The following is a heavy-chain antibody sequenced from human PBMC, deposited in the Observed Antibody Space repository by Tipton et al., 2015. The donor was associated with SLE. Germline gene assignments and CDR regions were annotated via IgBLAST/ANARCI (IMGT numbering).Heavy chain of an antibody. CDR3: TTVGYGDYFYYYGMDV. D-gene: IGHD4-17*01. CDR2: IKSKTDGGTT. J-gene: IGHJ6*02. V-gene: IGHV3-15*01. Sequence: LRLSCAASGFTFSNAWMSWVRQAPGKGLEWVGRIKSKTDGGTTDYAAPVKGRFTISRDDSKNTLYLQMNSLKTEDTAVYYCTTVGYGDYFYYYGMDVWGQGTTVTVSS. CDR1: GFTFSNAW.